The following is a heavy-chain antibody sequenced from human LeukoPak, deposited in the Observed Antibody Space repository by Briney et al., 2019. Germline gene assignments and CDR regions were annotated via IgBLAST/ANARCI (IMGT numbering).Heavy chain of an antibody. Sequence: SETLSLTCTVPGGSISSYYWSWIRQPPGKGLEWIGYIYYSGSTNYNPSLKSRVTISVDTSKNQFSLKLSSVTAADTAVYYCARDASDSGSYQIFDYWGQGTLVTVSS. D-gene: IGHD1-26*01. V-gene: IGHV4-59*01. J-gene: IGHJ4*02. CDR3: ARDASDSGSYQIFDY. CDR2: IYYSGST. CDR1: GGSISSYY.